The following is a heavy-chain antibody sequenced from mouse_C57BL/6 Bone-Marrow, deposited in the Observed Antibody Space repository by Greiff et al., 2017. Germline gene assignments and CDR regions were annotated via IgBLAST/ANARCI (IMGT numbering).Heavy chain of an antibody. Sequence: VQLQQSGAELVRPGTSVKMSCKASGYTFTNYWIGWAKQRPGHGLEWIGDLYPGGGYTNYNEKFKGKATLTADKSSSTAYMQFSSLTSEDSAIYYCAHITTVVANYAMDYWGQGTSVTVAS. CDR1: GYTFTNYW. V-gene: IGHV1-63*01. CDR3: AHITTVVANYAMDY. D-gene: IGHD1-1*01. CDR2: LYPGGGYT. J-gene: IGHJ4*01.